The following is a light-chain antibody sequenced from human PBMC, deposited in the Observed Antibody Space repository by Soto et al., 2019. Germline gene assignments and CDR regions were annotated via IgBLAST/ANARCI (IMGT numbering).Light chain of an antibody. CDR2: DVT. V-gene: IGLV2-8*01. CDR1: SSDVGGYNH. J-gene: IGLJ1*01. Sequence: QSALTQPPSASGSPGQSVTISCTGTSSDVGGYNHVSWHQQHPGRAPNLMIYDVTKRPSGVPDRFSGSKSGNTASLTVSGLQAEVEAVYYCASFAGNGNYVFGTGTKLTVL. CDR3: ASFAGNGNYV.